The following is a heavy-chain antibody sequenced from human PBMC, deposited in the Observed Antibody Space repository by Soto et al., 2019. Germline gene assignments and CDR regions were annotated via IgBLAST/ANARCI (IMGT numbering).Heavy chain of an antibody. CDR2: IYYSGAT. V-gene: IGHV4-31*03. CDR3: ARDFSNSPEAFDS. CDR1: GDSINSGDHF. D-gene: IGHD6-6*01. J-gene: IGHJ4*02. Sequence: SETLSLTCSVSGDSINSGDHFWTWVRQRSGKGLEWIGYIYYSGATYYNPSLKTRVSISIDKSKSHFSLKLSSVTAADTAVYSCARDFSNSPEAFDSWGQGSLVTVYS.